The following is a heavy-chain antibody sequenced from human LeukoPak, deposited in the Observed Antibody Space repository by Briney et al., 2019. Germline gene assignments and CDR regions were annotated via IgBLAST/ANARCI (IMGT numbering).Heavy chain of an antibody. V-gene: IGHV1-18*04. CDR2: INTYNGNT. CDR1: GYTYTSYT. J-gene: IGHJ6*04. D-gene: IGHD2-2*01. Sequence: GASVKVSCKASGYTYTSYTISWVRQAPGQGLEWMGWINTYNGNTNYAQKVQGRVTVTTDTSTSTAYMELKSLISDDSAVYYCARPVGSLGYCSSSSCYFGGMDVWGKGTTVTVSS. CDR3: ARPVGSLGYCSSSSCYFGGMDV.